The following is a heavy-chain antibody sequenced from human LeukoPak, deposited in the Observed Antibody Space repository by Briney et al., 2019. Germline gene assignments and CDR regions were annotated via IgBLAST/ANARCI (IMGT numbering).Heavy chain of an antibody. J-gene: IGHJ3*02. V-gene: IGHV1-2*06. Sequence: GASVKVSCKASGYTFTGYYMHWVRQAPGQGLEWMGRINPNTGGTNYAQKFKGRVTLTRDTSISTAYMELSRLRSDDTAMYHCARDMGDRDAFDIWGQGTMVTVSS. CDR1: GYTFTGYY. D-gene: IGHD3-16*01. CDR3: ARDMGDRDAFDI. CDR2: INPNTGGT.